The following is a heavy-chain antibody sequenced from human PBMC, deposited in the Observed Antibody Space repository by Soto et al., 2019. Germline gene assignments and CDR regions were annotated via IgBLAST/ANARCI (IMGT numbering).Heavy chain of an antibody. CDR1: GYTFTGYY. V-gene: IGHV1-2*02. Sequence: ASVKVSCKASGYTFTGYYMHWVRQAPGQGLEWMGWINPNSGDTGYAQKFQGRVTMTRNISIATAYMELSSLRSEDTAIYYCARMASFGSLNWFDPWGQGTLVTVSS. CDR3: ARMASFGSLNWFDP. D-gene: IGHD5-18*01. J-gene: IGHJ5*02. CDR2: INPNSGDT.